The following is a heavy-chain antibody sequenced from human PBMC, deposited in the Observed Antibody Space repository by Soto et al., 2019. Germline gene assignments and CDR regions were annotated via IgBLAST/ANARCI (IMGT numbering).Heavy chain of an antibody. Sequence: EVQLVESGGGLVQPGRSLRLSCAASGFTFDDYAMHWVRQAPGKGLEWVSGISWNSGSIGYADSVKGRFTISRDNAKTSLYRQMNSLRAEDTALYYCAKGGIVGVVAATSEAFDIWAKGQWSPSLQ. CDR2: ISWNSGSI. V-gene: IGHV3-9*01. CDR3: AKGGIVGVVAATSEAFDI. J-gene: IGHJ3*02. D-gene: IGHD2-15*01. CDR1: GFTFDDYA.